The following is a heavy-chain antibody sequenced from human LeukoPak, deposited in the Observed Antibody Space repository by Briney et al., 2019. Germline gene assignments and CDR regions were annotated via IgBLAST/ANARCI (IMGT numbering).Heavy chain of an antibody. CDR3: ARALWFGETFPAY. Sequence: PGGSLRLSCAASGFTFSSYSMNWVRQAPGKGLGWVSSISSSSSYIYYADSVKGRFTISRDNAKNSLYLQMNSLRAEDTAVYYCARALWFGETFPAYWGQGTLVTVSS. CDR1: GFTFSSYS. V-gene: IGHV3-21*01. D-gene: IGHD3-10*01. J-gene: IGHJ4*02. CDR2: ISSSSSYI.